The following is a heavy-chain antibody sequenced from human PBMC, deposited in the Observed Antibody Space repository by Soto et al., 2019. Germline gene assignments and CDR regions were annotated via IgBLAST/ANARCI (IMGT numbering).Heavy chain of an antibody. V-gene: IGHV3-9*01. CDR3: AKDRGDSLDY. Sequence: EVQLVESGGGLVQPGRSLRLSCAASGFTFDDYAMHWVRQAPGKGLEWVSGISWNSGSIGYADSVKGRFTISRDNAKNSLYLQMNSLRAEDTALYYCAKDRGDSLDYWGQGTLVTVSS. CDR2: ISWNSGSI. D-gene: IGHD2-21*02. CDR1: GFTFDDYA. J-gene: IGHJ4*02.